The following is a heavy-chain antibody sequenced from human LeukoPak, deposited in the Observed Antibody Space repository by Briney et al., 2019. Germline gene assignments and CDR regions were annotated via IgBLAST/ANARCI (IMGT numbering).Heavy chain of an antibody. V-gene: IGHV4-39*07. CDR1: GGSISSSSYY. CDR3: ARAANYDSSGYPDLDY. J-gene: IGHJ4*02. CDR2: IYYSGST. D-gene: IGHD3-22*01. Sequence: SETLSLTCTVSGGSISSSSYYWGWIRQPPGKGLEWIGSIYYSGSTYYNPSLKSRVTISVDTSKNQFSLKLSSVTAADTAVYYCARAANYDSSGYPDLDYWGQGTLVTVSS.